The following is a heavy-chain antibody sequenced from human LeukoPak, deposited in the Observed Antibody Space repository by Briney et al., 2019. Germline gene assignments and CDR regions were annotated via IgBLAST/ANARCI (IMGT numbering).Heavy chain of an antibody. V-gene: IGHV1-2*02. J-gene: IGHJ6*02. D-gene: IGHD3-10*01. CDR3: ARVGRDYYGSGSYSHPTMDV. CDR1: GYTFTGYY. CDR2: INPNSGGT. Sequence: ASVKVSCKASGYTFTGYYMRWVRQAPGQGLEWMGWINPNSGGTNYAQKFQGRVTMTRDTSISTAYMELSRLRSDDTAVYYCARVGRDYYGSGSYSHPTMDVWGQGTTVTVSS.